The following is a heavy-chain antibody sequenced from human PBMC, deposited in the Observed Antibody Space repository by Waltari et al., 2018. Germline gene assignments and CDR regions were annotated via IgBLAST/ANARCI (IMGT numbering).Heavy chain of an antibody. CDR1: GLTFSNYA. V-gene: IGHV3-23*01. CDR2: LPGSGGTT. Sequence: EVQLLESGGGLVQPGGSLRLSCAASGLTFSNYALSWVRQAPGKGLDWVSALPGSGGTTYYADSVKGRFTISRDNSKNTLYLQVNSLRAEDTAVYYCAKDTAWAVAAAFDIWGQGTMVTVSS. D-gene: IGHD6-19*01. J-gene: IGHJ3*02. CDR3: AKDTAWAVAAAFDI.